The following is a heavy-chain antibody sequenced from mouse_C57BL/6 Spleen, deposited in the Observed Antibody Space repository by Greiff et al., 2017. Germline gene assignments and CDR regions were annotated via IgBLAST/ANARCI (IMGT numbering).Heavy chain of an antibody. CDR3: ARTITTVVAPYAMDY. J-gene: IGHJ4*01. Sequence: QVTLKVSGPGILQSSQTLSLTCSFSGFSLSTSGMGVSWIRQPSGKGLEWLAHIYWDDDKRYNPSLKSRLTISKDTSRNQVFLKITSVDTAETATYYCARTITTVVAPYAMDYWGQGTSVTVSS. D-gene: IGHD1-1*01. CDR1: GFSLSTSGMG. V-gene: IGHV8-12*01. CDR2: IYWDDDK.